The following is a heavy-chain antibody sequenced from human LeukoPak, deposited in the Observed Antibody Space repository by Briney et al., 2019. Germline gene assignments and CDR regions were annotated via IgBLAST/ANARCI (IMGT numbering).Heavy chain of an antibody. D-gene: IGHD1-26*01. CDR1: GITVSRNH. J-gene: IGHJ6*02. CDR3: ARDVPVAWDRYGMGV. Sequence: LRLSCAASGITVSRNHISWVRQPPGKGLEWIGYIYYSGSTYYNPSLKSRVTISVDTSKNQFSLKLSSVTAADTAVYYCARDVPVAWDRYGMGVWGQGTTVTVSS. CDR2: IYYSGST. V-gene: IGHV4-30-4*08.